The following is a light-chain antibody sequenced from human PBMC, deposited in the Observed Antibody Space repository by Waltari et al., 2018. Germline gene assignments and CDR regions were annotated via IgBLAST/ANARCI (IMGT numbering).Light chain of an antibody. CDR3: MQGTHWPYT. CDR1: QSLVHSDGNTH. Sequence: DVVMTQSPLSLPVTLGQAASISCKSSQSLVHSDGNTHLNWFLQRPGQSPRRLIYRVSKRDSGVPDRFSGSGSGTDFTLKISRGEAEDVGVYYCMQGTHWPYTFGQGTKLDIK. CDR2: RVS. V-gene: IGKV2-30*02. J-gene: IGKJ2*01.